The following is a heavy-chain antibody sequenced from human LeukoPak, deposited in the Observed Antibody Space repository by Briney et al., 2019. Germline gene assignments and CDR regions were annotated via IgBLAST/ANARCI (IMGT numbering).Heavy chain of an antibody. CDR1: GFTFSSYS. CDR3: ARDGIAAAGTYRPYHHYMDV. V-gene: IGHV3-21*01. J-gene: IGHJ6*03. CDR2: ISSSSSYI. Sequence: GGSLRLSCAASGFTFSSYSMNWVRQAPGKGLEWVSSISSSSSYIYYADSVKGRFTISRDNAKNSLYLQMNSLRAEDTAVYYCARDGIAAAGTYRPYHHYMDVWGKGTTVTVSS. D-gene: IGHD6-13*01.